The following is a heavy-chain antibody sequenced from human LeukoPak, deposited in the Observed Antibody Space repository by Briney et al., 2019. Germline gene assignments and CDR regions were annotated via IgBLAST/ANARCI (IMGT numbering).Heavy chain of an antibody. D-gene: IGHD6-13*01. J-gene: IGHJ3*02. Sequence: GASVKVSCKASGYTFTSYDINWVRQATGQGLEWMGWMNPNSGNTGYAQKFQGRVTMTRNTSISTAYMELSSLRSEDTAVYYCAIVTGIAEAFDIWGQGTMVTVSS. CDR2: MNPNSGNT. CDR3: AIVTGIAEAFDI. V-gene: IGHV1-8*01. CDR1: GYTFTSYD.